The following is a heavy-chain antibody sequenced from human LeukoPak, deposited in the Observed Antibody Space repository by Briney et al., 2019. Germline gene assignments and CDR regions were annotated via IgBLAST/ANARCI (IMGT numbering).Heavy chain of an antibody. V-gene: IGHV4-59*08. CDR1: GGSTSSYY. Sequence: SETLSLTCTVSGGSTSSYYWSWIRQPPGPGLKWFGYIYYSGSTNYNPSLKSRVTISVDTSKNQFSLKLSSVTAADTAVYYCARLAAAPGWFDPWGQGTLVTVSS. J-gene: IGHJ5*02. D-gene: IGHD6-25*01. CDR3: ARLAAAPGWFDP. CDR2: IYYSGST.